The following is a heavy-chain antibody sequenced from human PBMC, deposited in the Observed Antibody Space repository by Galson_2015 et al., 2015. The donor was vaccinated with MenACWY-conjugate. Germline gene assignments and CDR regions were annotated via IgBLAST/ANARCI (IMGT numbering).Heavy chain of an antibody. CDR3: ARGVDGMGV. CDR2: SNTYNSHT. CDR1: GYTFIDYP. V-gene: IGHV1-18*01. D-gene: IGHD2-2*01. J-gene: IGHJ6*02. Sequence: SVKVSCKASGYTFIDYPFTWVRQAPGQGLEWMGWSNTYNSHTNYAPKFQGRVSMTTDTSTTTAHMELRSLGSDDTAVYYCARGVDGMGVWGQGTTVTASS.